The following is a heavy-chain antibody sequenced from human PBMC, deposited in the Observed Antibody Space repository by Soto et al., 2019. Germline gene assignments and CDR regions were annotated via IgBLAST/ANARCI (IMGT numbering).Heavy chain of an antibody. CDR1: GFTFSTHA. CDR2: INSAGTA. V-gene: IGHV3-23*01. J-gene: IGHJ4*02. D-gene: IGHD6-13*01. CDR3: AKDWYEDY. Sequence: EVQLLESGGGLVQPGGSLRLSCAASGFTFSTHAMTWVRQAPGKGLEWVSAINSAGTAYYADSVKGRFTISRDNAENTLYLQMNGLRAEDTAVYYCAKDWYEDYWGQGTLVTVSS.